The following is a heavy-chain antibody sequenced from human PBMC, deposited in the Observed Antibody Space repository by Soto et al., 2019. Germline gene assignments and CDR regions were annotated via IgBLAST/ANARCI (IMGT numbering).Heavy chain of an antibody. CDR3: ARNSGPITGTTLVVYYYGMDV. J-gene: IGHJ6*02. CDR1: GFTFSSYS. D-gene: IGHD1-7*01. CDR2: ISSSSSYI. Sequence: EVQLVESGGGLVKPGGSLRLSCAASGFTFSSYSMNWVRQAPGKGLEWVSSISSSSSYIYYADSVKGRFTISRDNAKNSLYLQMNSLRAEDTAVYYCARNSGPITGTTLVVYYYGMDVWGQGTTVTVSS. V-gene: IGHV3-21*01.